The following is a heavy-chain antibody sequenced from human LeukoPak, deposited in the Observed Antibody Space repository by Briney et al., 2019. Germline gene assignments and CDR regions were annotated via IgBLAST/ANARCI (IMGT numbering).Heavy chain of an antibody. J-gene: IGHJ4*02. CDR1: GYTFTGYY. CDR3: ARTPSGAYFYFDY. V-gene: IGHV1-46*01. Sequence: ASVKVSCKASGYTFTGYYMHWVRQAPGQGLEWMGWINPSGGSTTYAQKFQGRVTMTRDTSTSTVYMELSSLRSEDTAVYYCARTPSGAYFYFDYWGQGTLVTVSS. D-gene: IGHD2-8*02. CDR2: INPSGGST.